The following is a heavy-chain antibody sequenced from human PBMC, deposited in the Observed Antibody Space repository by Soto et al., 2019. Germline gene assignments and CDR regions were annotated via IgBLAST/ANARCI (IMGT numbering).Heavy chain of an antibody. CDR2: INPSSGGT. Sequence: QVQLVQSGAEVKKPGASVKVSCKASGYTFTGYFMHWVRQAPGQGLEWMGWINPSSGGTNYAQKFQGRVTMTRDTSISTAYMELSRLRSDDTAGYYCARRESITGTTLVDYWGQGTLVTVSS. CDR3: ARRESITGTTLVDY. D-gene: IGHD1-7*01. CDR1: GYTFTGYF. V-gene: IGHV1-2*02. J-gene: IGHJ4*02.